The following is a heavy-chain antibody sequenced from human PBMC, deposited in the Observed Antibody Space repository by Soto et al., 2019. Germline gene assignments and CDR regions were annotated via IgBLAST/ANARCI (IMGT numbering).Heavy chain of an antibody. J-gene: IGHJ4*02. Sequence: SGPTLVNPTQTLTLTCTFSGFSLSTSGMCVSWIRQPPGKALEWLALIYWDDDKRYNPSLKRRLTITKDTSKNQVVLRMTNMDPVDTATYYCAHGTIFDFWGQGTLVTVSS. D-gene: IGHD3-3*01. CDR1: GFSLSTSGMC. CDR2: IYWDDDK. CDR3: AHGTIFDF. V-gene: IGHV2-5*08.